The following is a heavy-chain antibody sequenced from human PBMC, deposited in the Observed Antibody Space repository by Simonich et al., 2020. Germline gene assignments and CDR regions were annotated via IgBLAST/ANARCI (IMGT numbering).Heavy chain of an antibody. CDR2: TNPNSGGT. CDR1: GYTFTGYY. CDR3: ARDRAARYYYYYYMDV. V-gene: IGHV1-2*02. Sequence: QVQLVQSGAEVKKPGASVKVSCKASGYTFTGYYMHWVRQAPGQGLEWMGWTNPNSGGTNYAQKFKGRVTRTRDTSISTADMELSRLRSDDTAVYYCARDRAARYYYYYYMDVWGKGTTVTVSS. J-gene: IGHJ6*03. D-gene: IGHD6-6*01.